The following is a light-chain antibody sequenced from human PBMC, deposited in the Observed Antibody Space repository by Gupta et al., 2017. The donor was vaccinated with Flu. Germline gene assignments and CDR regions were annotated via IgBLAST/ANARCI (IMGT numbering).Light chain of an antibody. CDR2: WAS. CDR1: QSVLYSSNNKNY. CDR3: QQYDSTPSLT. Sequence: DIVMTQSPDLLAGSLGERATINCKSSQSVLYSSNNKNYLAWYQQKPGQPPKLLIYWASTRESGVPDRFSGSGYGTDFTLTISSRQAEDVAVYYCQQYDSTPSLTFGGGTKVEIK. V-gene: IGKV4-1*01. J-gene: IGKJ4*01.